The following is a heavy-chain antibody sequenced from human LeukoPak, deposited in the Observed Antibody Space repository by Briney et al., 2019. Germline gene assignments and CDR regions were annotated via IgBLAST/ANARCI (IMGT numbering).Heavy chain of an antibody. V-gene: IGHV1-46*01. CDR1: GYTFTSYY. Sequence: ASVKVSCKASGYTFTSYYMHWVRQAPGQGLEWMGIINPSGGSTSYAQKFQSRVTMTRDTSTSTVYMELSSLRSEDTAVYYCARVPETYYYDSSGYWAFDIWGQGTMVTVSS. CDR2: INPSGGST. D-gene: IGHD3-22*01. J-gene: IGHJ3*02. CDR3: ARVPETYYYDSSGYWAFDI.